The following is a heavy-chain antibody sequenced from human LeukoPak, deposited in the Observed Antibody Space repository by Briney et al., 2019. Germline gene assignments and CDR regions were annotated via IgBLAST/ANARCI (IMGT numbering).Heavy chain of an antibody. CDR1: GFTFSSYA. V-gene: IGHV3-33*08. CDR2: IWYDGSNK. CDR3: ARAKMTTRFYYYYGMDV. D-gene: IGHD4-17*01. Sequence: GGSLRLSCAASGFTFSSYAMSWVRQAPGKGLEWVAVIWYDGSNKYYADSVKGRFTISRDNAKNSLYLQMNSLRAEDTAVYYCARAKMTTRFYYYYGMDVWGQGTTVTVSS. J-gene: IGHJ6*02.